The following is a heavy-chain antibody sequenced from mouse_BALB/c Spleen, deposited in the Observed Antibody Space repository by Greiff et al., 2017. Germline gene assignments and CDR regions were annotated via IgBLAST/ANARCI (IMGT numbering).Heavy chain of an antibody. J-gene: IGHJ4*01. CDR3: TREGVTTGYAMDY. D-gene: IGHD2-12*01. Sequence: LKESGPELVKPGASVKVSCKASGYAFTSYNMYWVKQSHGKSLEWIGYIDPYNGGTSYNQKFKGKATLTVDKSSSTAYMHLNSLTSEDSAVYYCTREGVTTGYAMDYWGQGTSVTVSS. V-gene: IGHV1S135*01. CDR1: GYAFTSYN. CDR2: IDPYNGGT.